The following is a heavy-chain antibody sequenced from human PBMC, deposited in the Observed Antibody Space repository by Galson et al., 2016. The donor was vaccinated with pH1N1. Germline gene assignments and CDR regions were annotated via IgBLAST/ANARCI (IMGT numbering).Heavy chain of an antibody. CDR2: IHTSGST. D-gene: IGHD2-2*01. V-gene: IGHV4-61*09. J-gene: IGHJ4*02. CDR1: GTSISSGSYY. CDR3: ARDRSPARLYY. Sequence: TLSLTCTVSGTSISSGSYYWRWIRQPAGKGLEWIGHIHTSGSTNYNPSLKSRVTISVDTSKNQFSLKVSSVTAADTAVYYCARDRSPARLYYWGQGTLVTVSS.